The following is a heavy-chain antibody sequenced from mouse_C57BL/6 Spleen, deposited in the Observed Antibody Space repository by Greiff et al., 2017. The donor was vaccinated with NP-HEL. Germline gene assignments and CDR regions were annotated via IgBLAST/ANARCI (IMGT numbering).Heavy chain of an antibody. V-gene: IGHV1-55*01. CDR1: GYTFTSYW. CDR3: ARTRTAQAPHY. D-gene: IGHD3-2*02. Sequence: VQLQQSGAELVKPGASVKMSCKASGYTFTSYWITWVKQRPGQGLEWIGDIYPGSGSTNYNEKFKSKATLTVDTSSNTAYMQLSSLTSEDSAVYYCARTRTAQAPHYWGQGTTLTVSS. CDR2: IYPGSGST. J-gene: IGHJ2*01.